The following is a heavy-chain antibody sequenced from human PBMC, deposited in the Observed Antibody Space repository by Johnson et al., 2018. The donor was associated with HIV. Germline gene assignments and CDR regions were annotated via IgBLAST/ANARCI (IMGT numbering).Heavy chain of an antibody. J-gene: IGHJ3*02. CDR3: ASSRRGQQLVPLAFDI. CDR1: GFTFSSYA. CDR2: ISYDGSNK. Sequence: VQLVESGGGVVQPGRSLRLSCAASGFTFSSYAMHWVRQAPGKGLEWVAVISYDGSNKYYADSVKGRFTISRDNSKNTLYLQMNSLRAEDTAVYYCASSRRGQQLVPLAFDIWGQGTMVTVSS. D-gene: IGHD6-13*01. V-gene: IGHV3-30*14.